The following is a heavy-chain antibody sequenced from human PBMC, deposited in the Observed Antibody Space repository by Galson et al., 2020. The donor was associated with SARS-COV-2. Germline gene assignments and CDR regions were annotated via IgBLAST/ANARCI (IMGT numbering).Heavy chain of an antibody. V-gene: IGHV4-59*08. CDR3: ARRSAGKYYFDY. CDR2: LYYSGST. CDR1: GDSINGYY. Sequence: SETLSLTCTVSGDSINGYYWSWIRHPPGKGVEWIGYLYYSGSTKYNPSLKSRVTISGDTSKNQLSLKLSSVTAADTAVYYCARRSAGKYYFDYWGQGTLVTVTS. J-gene: IGHJ4*02.